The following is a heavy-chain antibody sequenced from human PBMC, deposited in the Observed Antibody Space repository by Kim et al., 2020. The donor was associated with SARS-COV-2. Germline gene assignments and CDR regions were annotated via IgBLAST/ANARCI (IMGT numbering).Heavy chain of an antibody. J-gene: IGHJ6*02. Sequence: DSVKGRFTISGTNAKNSLYLQMNSLRAEDTAVYYCARGGEHSYYYGLDVWGQGTTVTVSS. D-gene: IGHD3-10*01. V-gene: IGHV3-11*04. CDR3: ARGGEHSYYYGLDV.